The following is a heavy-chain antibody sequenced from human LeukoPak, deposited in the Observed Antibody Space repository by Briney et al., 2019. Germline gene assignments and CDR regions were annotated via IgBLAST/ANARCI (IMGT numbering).Heavy chain of an antibody. D-gene: IGHD1-26*01. CDR1: GGSFSNYY. Sequence: SETLSLTCAVYGGSFSNYYYSWIRQPPGRGLEWIGEINHSGSTNYNPPLKSRVTMSVDTSKNQFSLNLSSVTAADAAVYYCARGVGWPHTMTYYYYYMDVWGKGTPVTVSS. V-gene: IGHV4-34*01. CDR3: ARGVGWPHTMTYYYYYMDV. J-gene: IGHJ6*03. CDR2: INHSGST.